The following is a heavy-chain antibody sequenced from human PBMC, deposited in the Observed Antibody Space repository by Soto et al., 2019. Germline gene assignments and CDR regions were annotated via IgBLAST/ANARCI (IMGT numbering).Heavy chain of an antibody. CDR3: ARGDDWKSSCFGP. CDR2: IYHSGST. CDR1: DGSISSGGYS. V-gene: IGHV4-30-2*01. Sequence: TLSLPCAVSDGSISSGGYSWSSIRQPPGKGLEWIGYIYHSGSTNYNPSLKSRVTISLDTSKDQFSLKLTSVTAADTAVYYCARGDDWKSSCFGPWGQGTLVTVSS. J-gene: IGHJ5*02. D-gene: IGHD1-1*01.